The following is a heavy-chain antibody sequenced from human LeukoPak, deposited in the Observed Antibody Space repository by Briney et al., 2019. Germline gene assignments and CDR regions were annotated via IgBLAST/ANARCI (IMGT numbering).Heavy chain of an antibody. CDR2: INDSGST. Sequence: SETLSLTCAVYGGSLSGYYWSWIRQSPGKGLEWIGEINDSGSTNYNPSLKSRVTISVDTSKNQFSLKLNSVTAADTAVYYCARDRNIVLMWGGFDPWGQGTLVTVSS. CDR1: GGSLSGYY. J-gene: IGHJ5*02. V-gene: IGHV4-34*01. CDR3: ARDRNIVLMWGGFDP. D-gene: IGHD2-8*01.